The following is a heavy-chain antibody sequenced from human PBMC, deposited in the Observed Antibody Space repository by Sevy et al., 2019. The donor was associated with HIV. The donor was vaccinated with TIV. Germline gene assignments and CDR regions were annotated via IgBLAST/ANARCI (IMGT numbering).Heavy chain of an antibody. J-gene: IGHJ5*02. CDR1: GDSVSSNSAA. CDR2: TYYRSKWYN. V-gene: IGHV6-1*01. D-gene: IGHD1-26*01. Sequence: QSQTLSLTCAISGDSVSSNSAAWNWIRQSPSRGLEWLGRTYYRSKWYNDYAVSVKSRISINPDTANNQFSLQLNSVTPEDTAVYFCATGIPEWELGGHWFDPWGQGTLVTVSS. CDR3: ATGIPEWELGGHWFDP.